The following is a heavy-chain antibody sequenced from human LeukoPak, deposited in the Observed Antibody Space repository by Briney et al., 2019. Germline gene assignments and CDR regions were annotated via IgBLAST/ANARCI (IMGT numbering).Heavy chain of an antibody. Sequence: GGSLRLSCAASGFTFSSYSMTWVRQAPGKGLEWVSSISTSSSYIYYADSVKGRLTISRDNAKNSLYLQMNSLRAEDTAVYYCARVELTGDYWGQGTLVTVSS. CDR3: ARVELTGDY. D-gene: IGHD7-27*01. CDR1: GFTFSSYS. CDR2: ISTSSSYI. J-gene: IGHJ4*02. V-gene: IGHV3-21*01.